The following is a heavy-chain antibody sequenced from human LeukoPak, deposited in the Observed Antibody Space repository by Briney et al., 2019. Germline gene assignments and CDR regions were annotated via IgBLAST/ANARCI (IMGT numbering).Heavy chain of an antibody. Sequence: SETLSLTCTVSGGYISSISYDWGWLRQTPGEGLDWIGSIYYSGSTYYNPSLKSRVTISVDTSKNQFSMKLSSVTAADTAVYYCASYDSSGYAEYYFDYWGQGTLVTVSS. CDR3: ASYDSSGYAEYYFDY. J-gene: IGHJ4*02. CDR2: IYYSGST. CDR1: GGYISSISYD. V-gene: IGHV4-39*01. D-gene: IGHD3-22*01.